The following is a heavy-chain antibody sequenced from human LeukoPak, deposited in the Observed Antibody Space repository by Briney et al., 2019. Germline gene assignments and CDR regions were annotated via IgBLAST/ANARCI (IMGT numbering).Heavy chain of an antibody. CDR1: GFTFDDYA. CDR3: ARELVGASGSDY. V-gene: IGHV3-43D*03. D-gene: IGHD1-26*01. CDR2: ISWDGGST. J-gene: IGHJ4*02. Sequence: GGSLRLSCAASGFTFDDYAMHWVRQAPGKGLEWLSLISWDGGSTYYADSVKGRFTISRDNSKNSLYLQMNSLRAEDTAVYYCARELVGASGSDYWGQGTLVTVSS.